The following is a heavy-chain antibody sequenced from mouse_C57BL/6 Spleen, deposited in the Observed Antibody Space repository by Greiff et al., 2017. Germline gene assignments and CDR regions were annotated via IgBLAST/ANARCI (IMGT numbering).Heavy chain of an antibody. CDR3: ARIGDGYYRYAMDY. D-gene: IGHD2-3*01. CDR2: IDPEDGET. V-gene: IGHV14-2*01. J-gene: IGHJ4*01. Sequence: VQLQQSGAELVKPGASVKLSCTASGFNIKDYYMHWVKQRTEQGLEWIGRIDPEDGETKSAQKFPGKATITADTSSNTAYLQLSSLTSEDTAVYYCARIGDGYYRYAMDYGGQGTSVPVSS. CDR1: GFNIKDYY.